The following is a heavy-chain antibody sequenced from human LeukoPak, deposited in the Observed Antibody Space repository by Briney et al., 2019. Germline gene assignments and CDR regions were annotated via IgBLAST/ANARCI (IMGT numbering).Heavy chain of an antibody. V-gene: IGHV3-30-3*01. Sequence: GGSLRLSRAASGFTFSSYAMHWVRQAPGKGLEWVAVISYDGSNKYYADSVKGRFTISRDNSKNTLYLQMNSLRAEDTAVYYCAREIVVVPAVYYYYYGMDVWGQGTTVTVSS. CDR3: AREIVVVPAVYYYYYGMDV. CDR1: GFTFSSYA. J-gene: IGHJ6*02. D-gene: IGHD2-2*01. CDR2: ISYDGSNK.